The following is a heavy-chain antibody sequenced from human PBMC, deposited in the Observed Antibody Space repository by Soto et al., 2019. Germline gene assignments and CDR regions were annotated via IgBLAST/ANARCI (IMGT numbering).Heavy chain of an antibody. V-gene: IGHV1-18*01. CDR1: GYTFTSYA. CDR2: ISAYNGNT. J-gene: IGHJ4*02. Sequence: QVQLVQSGAEVKKPGASVKVSCKATGYTFTSYAISWVRRAPGQGLEWMGWISAYNGNTIYAQKLQGRVTMTTDTPTTIADMEPRSRRSDDTSVYYCARSCPRAGYSGQGTLVTVSS. CDR3: ARSCPRAGY.